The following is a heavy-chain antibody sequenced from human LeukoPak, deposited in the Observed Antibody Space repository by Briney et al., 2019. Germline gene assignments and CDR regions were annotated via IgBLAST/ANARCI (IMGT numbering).Heavy chain of an antibody. V-gene: IGHV4-59*11. CDR1: GGSISSHY. CDR3: ARTGSSWPLYYYYYMDV. CDR2: VSDSGST. J-gene: IGHJ6*03. D-gene: IGHD6-13*01. Sequence: PSETLSLTCTVSGGSISSHYWSWIRQPPGKGLEWIGYVSDSGSTNYNPSIKSRVTVSVGTSKDQFSLKLTSVTAADTAVYYCARTGSSWPLYYYYYMDVWGKGTTVTVSS.